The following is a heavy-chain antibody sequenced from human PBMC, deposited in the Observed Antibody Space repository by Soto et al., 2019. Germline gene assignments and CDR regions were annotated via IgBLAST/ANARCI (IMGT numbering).Heavy chain of an antibody. V-gene: IGHV1-24*01. CDR1: GYTLTELS. Sequence: ASVKVSCKVSGYTLTELSMHWVRQAPGKGLEWMGGFDPEDGETIYAQKFQGRVTMTEDTSTDTAYMELSSLRSEDTAVYYCAAGWELLTAPKFDYWGQGALVTVSS. J-gene: IGHJ4*02. CDR2: FDPEDGET. D-gene: IGHD1-26*01. CDR3: AAGWELLTAPKFDY.